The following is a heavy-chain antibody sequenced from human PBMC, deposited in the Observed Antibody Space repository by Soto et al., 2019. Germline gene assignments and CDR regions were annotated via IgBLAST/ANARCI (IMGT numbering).Heavy chain of an antibody. D-gene: IGHD2-15*01. V-gene: IGHV4-59*12. CDR3: AREYCSGGSCYSEVQYWSDP. CDR2: IYYSGST. J-gene: IGHJ5*02. Sequence: PSETLSLTCTVSGGSISSYYWSWIRQPPGKGLEWIGYIYYSGSTNYNPSLKSRVTISVDTSKNQFSLKLTSVTAEDTAVYYCAREYCSGGSCYSEVQYWSDPWGQGTLVTVS. CDR1: GGSISSYY.